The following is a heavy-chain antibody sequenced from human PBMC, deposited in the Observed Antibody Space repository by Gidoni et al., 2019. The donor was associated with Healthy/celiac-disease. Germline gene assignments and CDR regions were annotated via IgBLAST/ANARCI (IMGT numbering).Heavy chain of an antibody. CDR2: ISGSGGST. CDR3: ARIQPDYDILTGYPDY. Sequence: EVQLVESGGGLVQPGGSLRPSCAASGFTFSSYAMSWVRQAPGKGLEWVSAISGSGGSTYYADSVKGRFTISRDNSKNTLYLQMNSLRAEDTAVYYCARIQPDYDILTGYPDYWGQGTLVTVSS. J-gene: IGHJ4*02. V-gene: IGHV3-23*04. CDR1: GFTFSSYA. D-gene: IGHD3-9*01.